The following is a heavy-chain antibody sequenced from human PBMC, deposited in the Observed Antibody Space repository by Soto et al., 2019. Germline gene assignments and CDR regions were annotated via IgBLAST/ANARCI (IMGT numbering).Heavy chain of an antibody. Sequence: QLHLVQSGAEVKKAGSSVKVSCKASGGTVSSYAITWVRQAPGKGLEWMGVFIPIFVSAHYAPKFQGRITITADESTSTAYMELSGLTSEDTAIYYCASTKYDSSAYYYWYLGLWGRGTLVTVSS. V-gene: IGHV1-69*01. CDR3: ASTKYDSSAYYYWYLGL. CDR2: FIPIFVSA. J-gene: IGHJ2*01. CDR1: GGTVSSYA. D-gene: IGHD3-22*01.